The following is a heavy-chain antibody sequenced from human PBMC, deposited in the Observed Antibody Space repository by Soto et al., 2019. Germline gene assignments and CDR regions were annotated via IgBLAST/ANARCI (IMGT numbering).Heavy chain of an antibody. J-gene: IGHJ1*01. CDR2: ISYDGSDK. CDR3: AKGGVVATTCFQH. D-gene: IGHD2-15*01. V-gene: IGHV3-30*18. CDR1: GFTFSSYG. Sequence: QVQLVESGGGVVQPGRSLRLSCAASGFTFSSYGMHWVRQAPGKGLEWVAVISYDGSDKYYADSVKGRFTISRDNSNNTLYLQMDSLRAEDTAVYYCAKGGVVATTCFQHWGQGTLVTVSS.